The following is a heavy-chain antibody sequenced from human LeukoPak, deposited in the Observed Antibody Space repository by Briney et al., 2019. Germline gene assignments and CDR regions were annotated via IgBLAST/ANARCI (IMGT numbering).Heavy chain of an antibody. CDR3: ARHVFCSSTSCYPFAFWFDP. D-gene: IGHD2-2*01. CDR2: IYYSGST. CDR1: GGSISSSSYY. V-gene: IGHV4-39*01. Sequence: SETLSLTCTVSGGSISSSSYYWGWIRQPPGKGLEWIGGIYYSGSTYYNPSLKSRVTISVDTSKNQFSLKLSSVTAADTAVYYCARHVFCSSTSCYPFAFWFDPWGQGTLVTVSS. J-gene: IGHJ5*02.